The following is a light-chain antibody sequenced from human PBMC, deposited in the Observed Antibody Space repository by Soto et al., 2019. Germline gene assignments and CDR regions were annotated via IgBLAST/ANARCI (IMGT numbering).Light chain of an antibody. CDR1: QSISSW. V-gene: IGKV1-5*03. Sequence: DIQMTQSPSTLSASVGDRVTITCRASQSISSWLAWYQQKPGKAHNLLIYKASTLGSGVPSRFRGGGSGTEFTLTISSLQPDDFATYYCQQHSSSSPYTFGQGTKLEIK. J-gene: IGKJ2*01. CDR3: QQHSSSSPYT. CDR2: KAS.